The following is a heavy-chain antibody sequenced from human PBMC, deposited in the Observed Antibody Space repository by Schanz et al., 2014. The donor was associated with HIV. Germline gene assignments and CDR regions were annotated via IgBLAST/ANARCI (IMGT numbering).Heavy chain of an antibody. Sequence: QVQLQESGPGLVKPSETLSLTCTVSGGSISNYYWSWIRQHPGKGLEWIGYVLYSGSTYSNPSLKSRVVISVDTSKSQFSLKLSSVTAADTAVYYCAREPGLQEWELRKGAFDIWGQGTMVIVSS. CDR3: AREPGLQEWELRKGAFDI. CDR2: VLYSGST. J-gene: IGHJ3*02. V-gene: IGHV4-59*06. CDR1: GGSISNYY. D-gene: IGHD4-4*01.